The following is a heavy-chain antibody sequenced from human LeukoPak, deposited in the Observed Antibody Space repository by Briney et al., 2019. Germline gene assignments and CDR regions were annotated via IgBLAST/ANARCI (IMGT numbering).Heavy chain of an antibody. CDR2: IHPSGST. V-gene: IGHV4-34*01. D-gene: IGHD1-26*01. Sequence: SETLSLTCVVYGGSFSGYYWSWIRQPPEKGLEWIGEIHPSGSTSYNPSLKSRVTISVDTSKNQFSLKLSSVTAADTAVYFCSRGSDTYKSGVDWGQGTLVTVSS. CDR3: SRGSDTYKSGVD. CDR1: GGSFSGYY. J-gene: IGHJ4*02.